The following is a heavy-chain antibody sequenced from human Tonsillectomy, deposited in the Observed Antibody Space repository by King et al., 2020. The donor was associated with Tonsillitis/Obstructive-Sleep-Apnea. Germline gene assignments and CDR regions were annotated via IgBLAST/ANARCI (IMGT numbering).Heavy chain of an antibody. J-gene: IGHJ4*02. CDR3: AMQWAGVSVGHYDY. CDR1: GFPFSTYN. D-gene: IGHD6-19*01. V-gene: IGHV3-48*02. Sequence: VQLVESGGGVVQPGGSLRLSCAASGFPFSTYNRNWVRPAPGKGLEWCSYVSSRSSTIYYAYSVKGRFSISRDNAMNSLYLQMDRLRDEDTAVYYCAMQWAGVSVGHYDYWGQGTLVTVSS. CDR2: VSSRSSTI.